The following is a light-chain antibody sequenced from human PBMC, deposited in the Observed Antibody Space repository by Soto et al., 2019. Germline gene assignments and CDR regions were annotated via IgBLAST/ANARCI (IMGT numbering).Light chain of an antibody. J-gene: IGLJ2*01. CDR1: NSDVGGYNY. Sequence: QSALTQPASVSGSPGQSITISCTGINSDVGGYNYVSWYQQHPDKAPKLMIYDVSNRRSGVSNRFSGSKSGNTASLPISGLQAEDEADYYCYSYTSRSTVLFGGGTKLTVL. CDR2: DVS. CDR3: YSYTSRSTVL. V-gene: IGLV2-14*01.